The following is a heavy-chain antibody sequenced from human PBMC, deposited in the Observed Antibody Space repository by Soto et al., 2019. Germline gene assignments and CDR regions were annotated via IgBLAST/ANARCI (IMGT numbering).Heavy chain of an antibody. CDR3: ATWVDYGDYEGFDV. V-gene: IGHV1-2*04. Sequence: ASVKVSCKTSGYTFTDYKLHWVRQAPGQGLEWMGWVDPNGGGTNSAQKFQGSVTMTRDTSITTAYLELSRLTPNDTATYFCATWVDYGDYEGFDVWGKGTLVTVSS. CDR1: GYTFTDYK. J-gene: IGHJ4*02. CDR2: VDPNGGGT. D-gene: IGHD4-17*01.